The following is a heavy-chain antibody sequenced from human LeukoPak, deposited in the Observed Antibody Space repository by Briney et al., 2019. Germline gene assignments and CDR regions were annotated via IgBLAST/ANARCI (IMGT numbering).Heavy chain of an antibody. V-gene: IGHV3-7*03. J-gene: IGHJ6*02. Sequence: GGSLRLSCAASGFTFADNAMHWVRQAPGKGLEWVANIKQDESEKYYVDSVKGRFTISRDNAKNSLYLQMNSLRAEDTAVYYCGRGMDVWGQGTTVTVSS. CDR1: GFTFADNA. CDR3: GRGMDV. CDR2: IKQDESEK.